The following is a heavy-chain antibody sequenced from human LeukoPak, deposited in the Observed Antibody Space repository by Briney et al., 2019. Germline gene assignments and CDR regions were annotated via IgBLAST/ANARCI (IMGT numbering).Heavy chain of an antibody. CDR2: IIPIFGTA. CDR1: GGTFSSYA. V-gene: IGHV1-69*05. J-gene: IGHJ4*02. Sequence: ASVKVSCKASGGTFSSYAISWVRQAPGQGLEWMGGIIPIFGTANYAQKFQGRVTITTDESTSTAYMELSSLRSEDTAVYYCARDCSSTSCQWGQGTLDTVSS. D-gene: IGHD2-2*01. CDR3: ARDCSSTSCQ.